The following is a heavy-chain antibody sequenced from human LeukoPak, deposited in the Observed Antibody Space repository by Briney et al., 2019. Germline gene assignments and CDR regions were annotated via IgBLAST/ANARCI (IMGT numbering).Heavy chain of an antibody. V-gene: IGHV4-34*01. CDR2: INHSGST. CDR3: ARGVVWNWFDP. D-gene: IGHD2-15*01. CDR1: GGSFSGYY. Sequence: PSETLSLTCAIYGGSFSGYYWSWIRQPPGKGLEWIGEINHSGSTNYNPSLKSRVTISVDTSKNQFSLKLSSATAADTAVYYCARGVVWNWFDPWGQGTLVTVSS. J-gene: IGHJ5*02.